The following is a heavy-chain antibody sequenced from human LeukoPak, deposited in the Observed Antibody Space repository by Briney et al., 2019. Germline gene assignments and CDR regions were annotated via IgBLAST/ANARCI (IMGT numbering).Heavy chain of an antibody. Sequence: SVKVSCKASGGTFSSYAISWVRQAPGQGLEWMGEIIPIFGTANYAQKFQGRVTITADESTSTAYMELSSLRSEDTAVYYCAREGYYGSGTLGAFDYWGQGTLVTVSS. CDR1: GGTFSSYA. CDR2: IIPIFGTA. J-gene: IGHJ4*02. V-gene: IGHV1-69*13. D-gene: IGHD3-10*01. CDR3: AREGYYGSGTLGAFDY.